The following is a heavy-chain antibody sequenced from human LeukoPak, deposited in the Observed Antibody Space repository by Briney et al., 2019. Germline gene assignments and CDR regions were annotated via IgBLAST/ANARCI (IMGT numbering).Heavy chain of an antibody. D-gene: IGHD5-12*01. CDR2: INHSGST. CDR3: ASDYSGYDLGY. J-gene: IGHJ4*02. Sequence: PSETLSLTCAVYGGSFSGYYWSWIRQPPGKGLEWIGEINHSGSTNYNPSLKSRVTISVDTSKNQFSLKLSSMTAADTAAYYCASDYSGYDLGYWGQGTLVTVSS. V-gene: IGHV4-34*01. CDR1: GGSFSGYY.